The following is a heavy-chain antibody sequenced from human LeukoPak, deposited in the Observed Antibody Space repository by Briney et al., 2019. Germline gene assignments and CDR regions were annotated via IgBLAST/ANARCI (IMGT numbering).Heavy chain of an antibody. CDR3: ARDNAPAETNYYYYGMDV. CDR1: GFTFSSTW. CDR2: MNPDGGTT. V-gene: IGHV3-74*01. J-gene: IGHJ6*02. Sequence: GGSLRLSCAGSGFTFSSTWMHWLRQVPGKGLVWVSRMNPDGGTTDYADSVKGRFTISRDNAKNTLYLQMNSLTVEDTAVYYCARDNAPAETNYYYYGMDVWGQGTTVTVSS.